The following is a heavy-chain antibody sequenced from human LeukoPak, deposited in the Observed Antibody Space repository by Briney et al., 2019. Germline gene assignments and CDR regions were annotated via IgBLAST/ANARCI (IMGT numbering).Heavy chain of an antibody. Sequence: GGSLRLSCVVSGLTFSNHWMHWVRQAPGKGLVWVSHINNEGSDTRYADSVKGRFTISRDNGKNTVYLQMNSLRADDAAVYYCAKDLYSQQPVGYYFDYWGQGTLVTVSS. CDR2: INNEGSDT. V-gene: IGHV3-74*01. CDR3: AKDLYSQQPVGYYFDY. D-gene: IGHD6-13*01. J-gene: IGHJ4*02. CDR1: GLTFSNHW.